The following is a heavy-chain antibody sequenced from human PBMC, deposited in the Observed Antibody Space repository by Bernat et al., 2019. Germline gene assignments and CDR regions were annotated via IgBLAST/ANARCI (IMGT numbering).Heavy chain of an antibody. CDR1: GFTFSSYS. J-gene: IGHJ4*02. V-gene: IGHV3-21*01. CDR2: ISSSSSYI. D-gene: IGHD5-18*01. Sequence: EVQLVESGGGLVKPGGSLRLSCAASGFTFSSYSMNWVRQAPGKGLEWLSSISSSSSYIYYADSVKGRFTISRDNAKNSLYLQMNSLRAEDTAVYYFVPTPRLDTAMVFDYWGQGTLVTVSS. CDR3: VPTPRLDTAMVFDY.